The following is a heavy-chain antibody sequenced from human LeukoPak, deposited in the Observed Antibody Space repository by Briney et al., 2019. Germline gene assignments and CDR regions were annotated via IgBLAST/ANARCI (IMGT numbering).Heavy chain of an antibody. V-gene: IGHV1-69*13. J-gene: IGHJ3*02. CDR2: IIPIFGTA. CDR3: ARLEAFDI. CDR1: VGSFSSYA. Sequence: SVKVSCKASVGSFSSYASSWVRQDPGQGLEWMGGIIPIFGTANYAQKFQGRVTITADESTSTAYMELSSLRSEDTAVYYCARLEAFDIWGQGTMVTVSS. D-gene: IGHD1-1*01.